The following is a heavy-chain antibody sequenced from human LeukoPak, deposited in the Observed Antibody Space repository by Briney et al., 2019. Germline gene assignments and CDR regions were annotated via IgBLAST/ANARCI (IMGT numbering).Heavy chain of an antibody. D-gene: IGHD1-7*01. J-gene: IGHJ5*02. CDR1: GFTFSSYW. CDR3: ARDFSVTRITGTKDWFDP. Sequence: GGSLRLSCAASGFTFSSYWMSWVRQAPGKGLEWVANIKQDGSEKYYVDSVKGRSTISRDNAKNSLYLQMNSLRAEDTAVYYCARDFSVTRITGTKDWFDPWGQGTLVTVSS. CDR2: IKQDGSEK. V-gene: IGHV3-7*01.